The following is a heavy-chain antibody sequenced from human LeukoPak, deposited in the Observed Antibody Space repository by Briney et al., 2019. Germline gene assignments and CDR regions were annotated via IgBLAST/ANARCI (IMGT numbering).Heavy chain of an antibody. D-gene: IGHD3-10*01. Sequence: PGRSLRLSCVASGFAFSSYGIHWVRQAPGKGLEWVSFISYDGINKFYGDSVKGRFTISRDNSKNTLYLQMNSLRAEDTAVYYCGKDWLQYYYGSGDTNYFDPWGQGTLVTVSS. J-gene: IGHJ5*02. CDR1: GFAFSSYG. CDR2: ISYDGINK. V-gene: IGHV3-30*18. CDR3: GKDWLQYYYGSGDTNYFDP.